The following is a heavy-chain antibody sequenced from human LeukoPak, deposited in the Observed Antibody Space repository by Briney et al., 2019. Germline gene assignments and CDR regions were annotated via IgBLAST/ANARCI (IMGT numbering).Heavy chain of an antibody. CDR2: IGTAGDT. CDR1: GFTFSSYG. CDR3: ARGNMRSGHSYYYYGMDV. V-gene: IGHV3-13*01. J-gene: IGHJ6*02. Sequence: GGSLRLSCAASGFTFSSYGMHWVRQATGKALEWASAIGTAGDTYYPGSVKGRFTISRENAKNSLYLQMNSLRAGDTAVYYCARGNMRSGHSYYYYGMDVWGQGTTVTVSS. D-gene: IGHD6-19*01.